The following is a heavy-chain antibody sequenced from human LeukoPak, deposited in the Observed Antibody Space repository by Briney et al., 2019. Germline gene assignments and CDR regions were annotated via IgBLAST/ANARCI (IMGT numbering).Heavy chain of an antibody. CDR3: ARHSSGWSAY. J-gene: IGHJ4*02. V-gene: IGHV4-59*01. D-gene: IGHD6-19*01. CDR2: MYYSGST. Sequence: SETLSLTCTVSGGSISSYYWSWIRQPPGKGLEWIGYMYYSGSTNYNPSLKSRVTISVDTSKNQFSLKLSSVTAADTAVYYCARHSSGWSAYWGQGTLVTVSS. CDR1: GGSISSYY.